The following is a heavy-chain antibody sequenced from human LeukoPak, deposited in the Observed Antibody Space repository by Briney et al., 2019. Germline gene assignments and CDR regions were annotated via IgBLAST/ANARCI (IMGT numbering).Heavy chain of an antibody. CDR3: TTDRYYCSSTSCYPNWFDP. CDR2: IKSKTDGGTT. V-gene: IGHV3-15*01. J-gene: IGHJ5*02. Sequence: GGSLRLSCAASGFTFSSYSMNWVRQAPGKGLEWVGRIKSKTDGGTTDYAAPVKGRFTISRDDSKNTLYLQMNSLKTEDTAVYYCTTDRYYCSSTSCYPNWFDPWGQGTLVTVSS. D-gene: IGHD2-2*01. CDR1: GFTFSSYS.